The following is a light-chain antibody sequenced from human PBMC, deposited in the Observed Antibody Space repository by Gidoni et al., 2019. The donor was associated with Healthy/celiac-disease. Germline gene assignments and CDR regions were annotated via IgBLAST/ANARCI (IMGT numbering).Light chain of an antibody. CDR3: QVWDSSIVV. J-gene: IGLJ2*01. V-gene: IGLV3-9*01. CDR2: RDS. Sequence: SYELTQPLSVSVALGQTARITCGGNNIGSKNVHWYQQKPGQAPVLVIYRDSNRLSGIPERFSGSNSGNTATLTISRAQAGDEADYYCQVWDSSIVVFGGGTKLTVL. CDR1: NIGSKN.